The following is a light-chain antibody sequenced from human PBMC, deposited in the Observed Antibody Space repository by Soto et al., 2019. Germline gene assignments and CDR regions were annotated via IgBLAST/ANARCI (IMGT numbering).Light chain of an antibody. J-gene: IGKJ4*01. CDR3: QERGRWPRAA. CDR1: ENVGPS. Sequence: IVVPHPPPTLPLSPGEGAPLSCRVSENVGPSFAWYQHKPGQAPRLLIHTASYRATGVPARFSGSGSHTDFTSTISSLEPEDVAVYYCQERGRWPRAAFGGGTRVDIK. V-gene: IGKV3-11*01. CDR2: TAS.